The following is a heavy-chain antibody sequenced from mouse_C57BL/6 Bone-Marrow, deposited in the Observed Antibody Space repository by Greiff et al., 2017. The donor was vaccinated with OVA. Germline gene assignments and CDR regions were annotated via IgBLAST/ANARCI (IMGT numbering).Heavy chain of an antibody. CDR3: ARERGYSPFYFDY. J-gene: IGHJ2*01. CDR2: ISDGGSYT. CDR1: GFTFSSYA. V-gene: IGHV5-4*01. Sequence: EVHLVESGGGLVKPGGSLKLSCAASGFTFSSYAMSWVRQTPEKRLEWVATISDGGSYTYYPDNVKGRFTISRDNAKNNLYLQMSHLKSEDTAMYYCARERGYSPFYFDYWGQGTTLTVSS. D-gene: IGHD2-12*01.